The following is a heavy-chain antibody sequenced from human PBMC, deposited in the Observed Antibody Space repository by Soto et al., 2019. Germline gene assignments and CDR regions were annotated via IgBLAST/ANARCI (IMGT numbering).Heavy chain of an antibody. D-gene: IGHD6-19*01. CDR2: ISGYNGNT. CDR1: GYMFTSYG. CDR3: ARDHWKIAGAGADAFDI. J-gene: IGHJ3*02. Sequence: GASVKVSCKGSGYMFTSYGISWVRQAPGQGLEWMGWISGYNGNTNYAQKLQGRVTMTTDTSTSTAYMELRSLRSDDTAVYYCARDHWKIAGAGADAFDISSQGTMVTVSS. V-gene: IGHV1-18*01.